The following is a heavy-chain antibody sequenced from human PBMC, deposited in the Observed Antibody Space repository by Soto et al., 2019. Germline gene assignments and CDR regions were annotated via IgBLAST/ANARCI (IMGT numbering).Heavy chain of an antibody. V-gene: IGHV1-18*04. CDR1: GYTFTSYG. CDR2: ISAYNGNT. Sequence: QVQLVQSGAEVKKPGASVKVSCKASGYTFTSYGIRWVRQAPGQGLEWMVWISAYNGNTNYAQKLQGRVTMTTDTSTSTAYMELRRLRSADTAVYYSARVCVRRRSTQPFDDWGQRTLVTVSS. D-gene: IGHD4-17*01. J-gene: IGHJ4*02. CDR3: ARVCVRRRSTQPFDD.